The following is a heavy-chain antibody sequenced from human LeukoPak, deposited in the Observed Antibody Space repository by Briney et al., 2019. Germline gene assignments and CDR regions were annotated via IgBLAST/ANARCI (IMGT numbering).Heavy chain of an antibody. Sequence: SETLSLTCAVYGGSFSGYYWGWIRQPPGKGLEWIGEINHSGSTNYNPSLKSRVTISVDTSKNQFSLKLSSVTAADTAVYYCARAPRGPPSRGFDPWGQGTLVTVSS. CDR1: GGSFSGYY. CDR3: ARAPRGPPSRGFDP. CDR2: INHSGST. J-gene: IGHJ5*02. D-gene: IGHD3-10*01. V-gene: IGHV4-34*01.